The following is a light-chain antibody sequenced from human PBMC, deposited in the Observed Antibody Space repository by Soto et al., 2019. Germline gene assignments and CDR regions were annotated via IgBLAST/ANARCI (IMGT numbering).Light chain of an antibody. J-gene: IGKJ2*01. V-gene: IGKV3-20*01. CDR2: ASS. CDR3: QQTFHSPRT. Sequence: EIVLTQSPGTPSLSPGETASLSCWASQSIISNFLAWYQQSRGQPPRLLIYASSRRASGTPARFTGSGSGTAFTLTISRVEPEDSAVYYCQQTFHSPRTFGQGTRLEI. CDR1: QSIISNF.